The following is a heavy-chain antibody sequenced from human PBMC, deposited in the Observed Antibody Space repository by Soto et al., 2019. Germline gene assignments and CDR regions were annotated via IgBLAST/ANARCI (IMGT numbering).Heavy chain of an antibody. CDR1: GFTFSDSY. CDR2: ISSTSSFT. D-gene: IGHD5-12*01. Sequence: QVQLVESGGGLVKPGGSLRLSCVASGFTFSDSYMSWVRQAPGKGLEWVSYISSTSSFTDYAESVKGRFIISRDNAKNSLFLLMNSLRAEDTVLYYCARRDGYNYFDFWGQGTLVSVSS. J-gene: IGHJ4*02. V-gene: IGHV3-11*06. CDR3: ARRDGYNYFDF.